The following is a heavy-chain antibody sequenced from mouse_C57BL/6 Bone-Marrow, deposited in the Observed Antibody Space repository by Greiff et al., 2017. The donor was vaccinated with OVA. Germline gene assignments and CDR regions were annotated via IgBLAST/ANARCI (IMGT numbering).Heavy chain of an antibody. J-gene: IGHJ4*01. CDR1: GYSFTDYN. D-gene: IGHD1-1*01. Sequence: EVQLQESGPELVKPGASVKISCKASGYSFTDYNMNWVKQSNGKSLEWIGVINPNYGTTSYNQKFKGKATLTVDQSSSTAYMQLNSLTSEDSAVYYCARPSYGSSYYYAMDYWGQGTSVTVSS. CDR3: ARPSYGSSYYYAMDY. CDR2: INPNYGTT. V-gene: IGHV1-39*01.